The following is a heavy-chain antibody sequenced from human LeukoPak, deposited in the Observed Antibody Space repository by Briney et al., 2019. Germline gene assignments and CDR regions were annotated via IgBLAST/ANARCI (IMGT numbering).Heavy chain of an antibody. D-gene: IGHD3-10*01. V-gene: IGHV1-2*02. CDR3: ARARFYGSGSRFDP. CDR2: INPNSGGT. CDR1: GYTFTGYY. Sequence: ASVKVSCRASGYTFTGYYMHWVRQAPGQGLEWMGWINPNSGGTNYAQKFQGRVTMTRDTSISTAYMELSRLRSDDTAVYYCARARFYGSGSRFDPWGQGTLVTVSS. J-gene: IGHJ5*02.